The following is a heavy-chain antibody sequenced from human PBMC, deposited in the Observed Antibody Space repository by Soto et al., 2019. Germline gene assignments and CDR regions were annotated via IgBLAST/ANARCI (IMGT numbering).Heavy chain of an antibody. CDR2: ISSSSSYI. Sequence: PRLSCAASGFTFSSYSMNWVRQAPGKGLEWVSSISSSSSYIYYADSVKGRFTISRDNAKNSLYLQMNSLRAEDTAVYYCARDSMTPYYYDSSGYPRWFDPWGQGTLVTVSS. D-gene: IGHD3-22*01. CDR3: ARDSMTPYYYDSSGYPRWFDP. V-gene: IGHV3-21*01. J-gene: IGHJ5*02. CDR1: GFTFSSYS.